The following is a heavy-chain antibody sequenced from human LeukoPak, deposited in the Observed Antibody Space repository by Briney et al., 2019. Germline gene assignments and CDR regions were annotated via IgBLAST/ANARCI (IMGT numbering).Heavy chain of an antibody. CDR2: ISSSGSTI. Sequence: GGSLRLSCAASGFTFSDYYMSWLRQAPGKGLEGVSYISSSGSTIYYADSVKGRFTISRDNAKNSLYLQMNSLRAEDTAVYYWARDDHSSGWYGDFDYWGQGTLVTVSS. V-gene: IGHV3-11*01. CDR3: ARDDHSSGWYGDFDY. CDR1: GFTFSDYY. D-gene: IGHD6-19*01. J-gene: IGHJ4*02.